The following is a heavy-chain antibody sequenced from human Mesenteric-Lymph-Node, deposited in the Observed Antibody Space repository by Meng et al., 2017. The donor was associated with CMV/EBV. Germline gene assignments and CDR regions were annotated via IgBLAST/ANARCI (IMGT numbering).Heavy chain of an antibody. CDR1: GFTFSSYT. V-gene: IGHV3-21*01. Sequence: GGSLRLSCAASGFTFSSYTMNWVRQAPGKGLEWVSSISSSSGYIYYADSVRGRFTISRGNAKNSLYLQMNSLRADDTAVYYCARDRPLDYYDSSGYLDYWGQGTLVTVSS. D-gene: IGHD3-22*01. J-gene: IGHJ4*02. CDR3: ARDRPLDYYDSSGYLDY. CDR2: ISSSSGYI.